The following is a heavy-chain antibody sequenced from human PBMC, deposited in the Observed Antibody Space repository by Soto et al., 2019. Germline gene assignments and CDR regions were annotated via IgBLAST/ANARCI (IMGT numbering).Heavy chain of an antibody. CDR3: ILLRSHYYYYYMDV. CDR1: GFTFSNAW. V-gene: IGHV3-15*01. CDR2: IKSKTDGGTT. Sequence: GGSLRLSCAASGFTFSNAWMSWVRQAPGKGLEWVGRIKSKTDGGTTDYAAPVKGRFTISRDDSKNTLYLQMNSLKTEDTAVYYCILLRSHYYYYYMDVWGKGTTVTVSS. J-gene: IGHJ6*03. D-gene: IGHD1-26*01.